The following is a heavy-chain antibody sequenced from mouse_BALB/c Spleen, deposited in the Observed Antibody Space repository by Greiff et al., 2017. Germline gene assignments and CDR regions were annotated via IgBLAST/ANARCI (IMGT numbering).Heavy chain of an antibody. V-gene: IGHV3-1*02. CDR1: GYSITSGYS. CDR2: IHYSGST. J-gene: IGHJ1*01. CDR3: ASGYDWYFDV. D-gene: IGHD2-2*01. Sequence: EVKLMESGPDLVKPSQSLSLTCTVTGYSITSGYSWHWLRQFPGNKLEWMGYIHYSGSTNYHPSLKSRISITRDTSKNQFFLQLNSVTTEDTATYYWASGYDWYFDVWGAGTTVTVAS.